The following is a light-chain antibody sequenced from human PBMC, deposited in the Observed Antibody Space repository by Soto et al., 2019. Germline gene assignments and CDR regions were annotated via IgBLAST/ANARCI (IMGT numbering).Light chain of an antibody. CDR2: DAS. Sequence: DIQMTQSPSTLSASVGDRVTITCRASQSMSRWLAWFQQKPGKAPKLLIYDASSLKSGVPSRFSGSGSGTEFTLTISSLQPDDFATYYCQQSNSYLWTFGKGTKV. V-gene: IGKV1-5*01. CDR1: QSMSRW. CDR3: QQSNSYLWT. J-gene: IGKJ1*01.